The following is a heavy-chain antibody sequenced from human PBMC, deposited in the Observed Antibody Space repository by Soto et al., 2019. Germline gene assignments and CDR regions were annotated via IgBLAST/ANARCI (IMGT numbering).Heavy chain of an antibody. Sequence: SETLSRTCTVSGGSISSGGYYWSWIRQHPGKGLEWIGYIYYSGSTYYNPSLKSRVTISVDTSKKQFPLKLSAVTAADTAVYYCARDRSYCSGGSCYAYNWFDPWGQGTLVTVSS. V-gene: IGHV4-31*03. J-gene: IGHJ5*02. CDR3: ARDRSYCSGGSCYAYNWFDP. D-gene: IGHD2-15*01. CDR2: IYYSGST. CDR1: GGSISSGGYY.